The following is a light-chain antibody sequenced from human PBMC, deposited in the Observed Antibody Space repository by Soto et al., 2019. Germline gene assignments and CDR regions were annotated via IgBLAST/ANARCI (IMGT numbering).Light chain of an antibody. Sequence: QSVLTQPPSVSGAPGQRVTISCTGRSSNIGAGYDVHWYQQLPGTAPKLLIYGNSNRPSGVPDRFSGSKSGTSASLAITGLQAEDEADYYCQSYDSSLSGSVVFGGVTKLTVL. CDR1: SSNIGAGYD. J-gene: IGLJ2*01. V-gene: IGLV1-40*01. CDR2: GNS. CDR3: QSYDSSLSGSVV.